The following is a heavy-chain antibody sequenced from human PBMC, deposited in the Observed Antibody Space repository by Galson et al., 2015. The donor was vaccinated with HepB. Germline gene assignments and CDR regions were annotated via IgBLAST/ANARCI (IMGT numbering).Heavy chain of an antibody. CDR2: IWYDGSNK. CDR1: GFTFSNYG. D-gene: IGHD6-19*01. V-gene: IGHV3-33*01. Sequence: SLRLSCAASGFTFSNYGMYWVRQAPGKGLEWVAVIWYDGSNKYYADSVKGRFTISRDNSKNTLYLQMNSLRAEDTAVYYCARGDNSWAVAGPAYWGQGNLVTVSS. J-gene: IGHJ4*02. CDR3: ARGDNSWAVAGPAY.